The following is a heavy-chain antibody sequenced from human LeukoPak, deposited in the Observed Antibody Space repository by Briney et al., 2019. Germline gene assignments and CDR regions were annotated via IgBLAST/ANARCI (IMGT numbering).Heavy chain of an antibody. CDR1: GYTFTGYY. D-gene: IGHD2-2*01. V-gene: IGHV1-2*02. CDR3: ARGARYCSSTSCYADGYYYYYMDV. CDR2: INPNSGGT. J-gene: IGHJ6*03. Sequence: ASVKVSCKASGYTFTGYYMHWVRQAPGQGLEWMGWINPNSGGTNYAQKSQGRVTMTRATSISTAYMELSRLRSDDTAVYYCARGARYCSSTSCYADGYYYYYMDVWGKGTTVTISS.